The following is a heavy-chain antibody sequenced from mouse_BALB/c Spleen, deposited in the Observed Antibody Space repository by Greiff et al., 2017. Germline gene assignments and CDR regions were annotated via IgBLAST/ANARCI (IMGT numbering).Heavy chain of an antibody. CDR3: ARRGGGFAY. Sequence: QVQLKQSAAELARPGASVKMSCKASGYTFTSYTMHWVKQRPGQGLEWIGYINPSSGYTEYNQKFKDKTTLTADKSSSTAYMQLSSLTSEDSAVYYCARRGGGFAYWGQGTLVTVSA. CDR1: GYTFTSYT. V-gene: IGHV1-4*02. J-gene: IGHJ3*01. CDR2: INPSSGYT.